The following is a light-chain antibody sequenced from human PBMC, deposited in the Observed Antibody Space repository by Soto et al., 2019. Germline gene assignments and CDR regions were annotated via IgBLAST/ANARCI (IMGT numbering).Light chain of an antibody. V-gene: IGLV1-40*01. Sequence: QSVLTQPPSVSGAPGQRVTISCTGSSSNIGAGYDLHWYRQLPGTAPKLLIYDDNNRPSGVPDRFSGSKSGTSASLAISGLQAADEANYYCQSYDNSLSGSRVFGGGTKLTVL. CDR3: QSYDNSLSGSRV. J-gene: IGLJ3*02. CDR2: DDN. CDR1: SSNIGAGYD.